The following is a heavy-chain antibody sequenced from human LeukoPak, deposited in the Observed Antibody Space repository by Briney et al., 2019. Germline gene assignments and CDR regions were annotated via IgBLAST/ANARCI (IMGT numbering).Heavy chain of an antibody. Sequence: GESLRLSCAGSGFIFSDFYMNWIRQAPGKGLEWLAYISPSGSYTTYGDSVKGRFVISRDNTKNSVSLQMDSLRAEGTAVYFCAGDQVSAVFDYWGQGARVTV. D-gene: IGHD5/OR15-5a*01. V-gene: IGHV3-11*05. CDR2: ISPSGSYT. CDR1: GFIFSDFY. CDR3: AGDQVSAVFDY. J-gene: IGHJ4*02.